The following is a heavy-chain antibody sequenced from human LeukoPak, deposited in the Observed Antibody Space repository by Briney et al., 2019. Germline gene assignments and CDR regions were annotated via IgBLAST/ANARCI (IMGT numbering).Heavy chain of an antibody. D-gene: IGHD3-9*01. V-gene: IGHV1-18*01. CDR1: GYTFTSYG. Sequence: GASVKVSCKASGYTFTSYGISWVRQAPGQGLEWMGWISAYNGNTNYAQKLQGRVTMTTDTSTSTAYMELRSLRSDDTAVYYCARDNYVILTGYPLDAFDIWGQGTMVTVSP. CDR2: ISAYNGNT. J-gene: IGHJ3*02. CDR3: ARDNYVILTGYPLDAFDI.